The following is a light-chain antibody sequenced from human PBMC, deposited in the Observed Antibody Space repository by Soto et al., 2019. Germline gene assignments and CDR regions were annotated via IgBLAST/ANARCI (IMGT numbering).Light chain of an antibody. CDR3: LPAYNYPRT. CDR2: AAS. Sequence: AIQMTQSPSSLSASVGDRVTITCRASQDIRNELGWYQQRPGKAPKLLIYAASTLQSGVPSRFSASGSGTDFTLTISSLQPEDFETYYCLPAYNYPRTFGPGTQVAIK. CDR1: QDIRNE. V-gene: IGKV1-6*01. J-gene: IGKJ1*01.